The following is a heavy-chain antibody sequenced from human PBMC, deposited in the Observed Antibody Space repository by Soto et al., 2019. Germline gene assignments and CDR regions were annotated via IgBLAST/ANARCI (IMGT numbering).Heavy chain of an antibody. CDR3: VEGWNDF. CDR2: IKSKTDGGAR. J-gene: IGHJ4*02. Sequence: VPLVESGGDLVEPGGSLRLSCVTSGFMFSSAWMSWVRQAPGKGLEWVGRIKSKTDGGARDYAAPVNGRFSISRDDSKSTLYLQMNSLRAEDTALYYCVEGWNDFWGQGTLVTVSS. V-gene: IGHV3-15*01. CDR1: GFMFSSAW. D-gene: IGHD1-1*01.